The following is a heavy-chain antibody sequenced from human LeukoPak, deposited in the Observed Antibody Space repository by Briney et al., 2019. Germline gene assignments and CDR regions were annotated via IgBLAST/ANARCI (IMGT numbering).Heavy chain of an antibody. Sequence: ASVKVSCKPSGYTFSNYGITWVRQAPGQGLEWMGWISTYYGNTNYAQKLQGRVTMTTDTSTSTAYMELRSLRSEDTAVYYCARGIDDYVWGSYRTAGRGRLAWGQGTLVTVSS. J-gene: IGHJ5*02. CDR1: GYTFSNYG. D-gene: IGHD3-16*02. V-gene: IGHV1-18*01. CDR3: ARGIDDYVWGSYRTAGRGRLA. CDR2: ISTYYGNT.